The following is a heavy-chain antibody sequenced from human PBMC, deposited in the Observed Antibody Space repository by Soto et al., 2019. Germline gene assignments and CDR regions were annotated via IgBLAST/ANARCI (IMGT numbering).Heavy chain of an antibody. D-gene: IGHD3-16*01. J-gene: IGHJ5*02. CDR3: ARLRLRAALRGEQRIWFDP. V-gene: IGHV4-39*01. Sequence: SETLSLTCTVSGGSISSSSYYWGWIRQPPGKGLEWIGSIYYSGSTYYNPSLKSRVTISVDTSKNQFSLKLSSVTAADTAVYYCARLRLRAALRGEQRIWFDPWGQGTLVTVSS. CDR1: GGSISSSSYY. CDR2: IYYSGST.